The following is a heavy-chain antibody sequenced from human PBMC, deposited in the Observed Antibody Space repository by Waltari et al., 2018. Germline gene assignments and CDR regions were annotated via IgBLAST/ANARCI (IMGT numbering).Heavy chain of an antibody. CDR3: AKEAQALIAARPLDAFDI. D-gene: IGHD6-6*01. V-gene: IGHV3-30*18. J-gene: IGHJ3*02. CDR2: ISYDGSNK. Sequence: QVQLVESGGGVVQPGRSLRLSCAASGFTFSSYGMHWVRQAPGKGLEWVAVISYDGSNKYYADSVKGRFTISRDNSKNTLYLQMNSLRAEDTAVYYCAKEAQALIAARPLDAFDIWGQGTMVTVSS. CDR1: GFTFSSYG.